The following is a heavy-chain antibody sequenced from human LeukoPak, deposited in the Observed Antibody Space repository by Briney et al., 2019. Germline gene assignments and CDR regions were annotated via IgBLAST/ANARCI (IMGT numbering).Heavy chain of an antibody. CDR3: AREAYYGSGSYRDEYDY. D-gene: IGHD3-10*01. J-gene: IGHJ4*02. Sequence: GGSLRLSCSASGFTYSSHSMNWVPQAPGKGLEWFSSIISSSSYIYYADSVKGRFTISRDNAKNSLDLQMNSLRAEDTAVYYCAREAYYGSGSYRDEYDYWGQGTLVTVSS. CDR1: GFTYSSHS. CDR2: IISSSSYI. V-gene: IGHV3-21*01.